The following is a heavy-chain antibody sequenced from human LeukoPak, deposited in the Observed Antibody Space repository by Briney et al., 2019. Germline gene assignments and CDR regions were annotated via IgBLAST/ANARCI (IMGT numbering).Heavy chain of an antibody. V-gene: IGHV1-8*01. CDR1: GYTFTSYD. D-gene: IGHD3-9*01. Sequence: GASVKVSCKASGYTFTSYDINWVRQATGQGLEWMGWMNPNSGNTGYAQKFQGRVTMTRNTSISTAYMELSSLRSEDTAVYYCARLVVLRYFRGLYYYYYMDVWGKGTTVTISS. CDR3: ARLVVLRYFRGLYYYYYMDV. J-gene: IGHJ6*03. CDR2: MNPNSGNT.